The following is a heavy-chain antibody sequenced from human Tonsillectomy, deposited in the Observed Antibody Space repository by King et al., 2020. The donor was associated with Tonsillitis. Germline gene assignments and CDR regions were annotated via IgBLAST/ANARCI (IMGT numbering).Heavy chain of an antibody. CDR2: INNDGSST. CDR1: AFTFSTYW. V-gene: IGHV3-74*01. D-gene: IGHD3-22*01. CDR3: ARGYDDSSGNVGGGADYYYGLDV. J-gene: IGHJ6*02. Sequence: VQLVESGGGLVQPGGSLRLSCAASAFTFSTYWMHWVRQAPGKGLVWVSRINNDGSSTIYADSVKGRFTISRDNAKNTLYLQINSLRAEDTAVYYCARGYDDSSGNVGGGADYYYGLDVWGQGTTVTVSS.